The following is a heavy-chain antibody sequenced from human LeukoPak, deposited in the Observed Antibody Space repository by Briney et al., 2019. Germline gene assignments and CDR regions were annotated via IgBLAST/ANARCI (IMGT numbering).Heavy chain of an antibody. CDR3: AREVIVVVPAAINWFDP. CDR2: INSDGSST. V-gene: IGHV3-74*01. D-gene: IGHD2-2*01. CDR1: GFTFSSYW. Sequence: GGSLRLSCAASGFTFSSYWMHWVRQAPGKGLVWVSRINSDGSSTSYADSAKGRFTISRDNAKNTLYLQMNSLRAEDTAVYYCAREVIVVVPAAINWFDPWGQGTLVTVSS. J-gene: IGHJ5*02.